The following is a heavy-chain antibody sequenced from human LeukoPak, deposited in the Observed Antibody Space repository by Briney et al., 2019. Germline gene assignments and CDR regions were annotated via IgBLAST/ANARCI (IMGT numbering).Heavy chain of an antibody. D-gene: IGHD6-19*01. J-gene: IGHJ4*02. V-gene: IGHV4-34*01. CDR2: INHSGST. CDR3: ASSIAVAGTGGY. Sequence: PSETLSLTCAVYGGSFSGYYWSWIRQPPGKGLEWIGEINHSGSTNYNPSLKSRVPISVDTSKNQFSLTLSSVTAADTAVYYCASSIAVAGTGGYWGQGTLVTVSS. CDR1: GGSFSGYY.